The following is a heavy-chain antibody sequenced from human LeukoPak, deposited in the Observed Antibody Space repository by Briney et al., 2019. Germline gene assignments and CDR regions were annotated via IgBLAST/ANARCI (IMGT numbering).Heavy chain of an antibody. V-gene: IGHV4-39*01. J-gene: IGHJ4*02. D-gene: IGHD3-10*01. CDR1: GGSISSSSYF. Sequence: PSETLSLTCTVSGGSISSSSYFWGWIRQPPGKGLEWIGSIFYSGSTYYNPSLKSRVTISVDTSKNQFSLKLSSVTAADTAVYYCASRYRFYYGSGRNYFDYWGQGTLVTVSS. CDR3: ASRYRFYYGSGRNYFDY. CDR2: IFYSGST.